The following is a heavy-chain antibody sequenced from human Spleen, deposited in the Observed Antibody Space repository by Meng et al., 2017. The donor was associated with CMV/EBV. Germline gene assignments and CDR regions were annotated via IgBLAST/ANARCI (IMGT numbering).Heavy chain of an antibody. CDR1: GFTFNNYG. CDR2: IWYNGNNK. V-gene: IGHV3-33*06. Sequence: GESLKISCAASGFTFNNYGMHWVRQAPGKGLEWVALIWYNGNNKYYADSVKGRFTISRDNSKNTLYLQMNSLRAEDTALYYCAKAVDFWSGTFDYWGQGTLVTVSS. CDR3: AKAVDFWSGTFDY. J-gene: IGHJ4*02. D-gene: IGHD3-3*01.